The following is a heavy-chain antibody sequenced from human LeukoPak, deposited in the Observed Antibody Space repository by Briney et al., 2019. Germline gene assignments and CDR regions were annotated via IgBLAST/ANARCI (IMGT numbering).Heavy chain of an antibody. D-gene: IGHD3-9*01. CDR1: GYTFTTYY. J-gene: IGHJ5*02. Sequence: GASVKVSCKASGYTFTTYYIHWVRQAPGQGLEWMGIINPSGGSTSYAQKFQDRVTMTRDTSTNTVYMELSSLRSEDTAVYYCAREHFDWLSVSKINCFDPWGQGTLVTVSS. V-gene: IGHV1-46*01. CDR3: AREHFDWLSVSKINCFDP. CDR2: INPSGGST.